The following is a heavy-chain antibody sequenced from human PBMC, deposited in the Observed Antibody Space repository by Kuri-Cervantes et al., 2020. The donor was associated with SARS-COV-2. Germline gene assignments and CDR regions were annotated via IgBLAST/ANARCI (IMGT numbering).Heavy chain of an antibody. Sequence: SVKVSCKASGYTFTGYYMHWVRQAPGQGLEWIGWIVVGSGNTNYAQKFQERVTITRDMSTSTAYMELSSLRSEDTAVYYCAAVPVTTVTTFDYWGQGTLVTVSS. V-gene: IGHV1-58*02. D-gene: IGHD4-17*01. CDR3: AAVPVTTVTTFDY. J-gene: IGHJ4*02. CDR1: GYTFTGYY. CDR2: IVVGSGNT.